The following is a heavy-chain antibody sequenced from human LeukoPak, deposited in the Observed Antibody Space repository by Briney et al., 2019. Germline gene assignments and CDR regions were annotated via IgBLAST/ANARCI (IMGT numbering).Heavy chain of an antibody. CDR3: ARDPISSNWPRGHFFDP. D-gene: IGHD3-3*02. V-gene: IGHV1-46*01. J-gene: IGHJ5*02. Sequence: GASVKIFCKASGYRFTIYYVNWVRQAPGQGLEWMGIINPNGGGTTYTGKFQGRVTMTRDTSTSTVYMELSSLRPDDTAVYYCARDPISSNWPRGHFFDPWGQGTLVTVSS. CDR2: INPNGGGT. CDR1: GYRFTIYY.